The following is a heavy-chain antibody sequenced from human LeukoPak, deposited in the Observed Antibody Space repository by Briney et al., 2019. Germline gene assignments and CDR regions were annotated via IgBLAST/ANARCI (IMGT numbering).Heavy chain of an antibody. CDR2: IFGESMT. CDR3: VRDKGLGRTERFDS. D-gene: IGHD3/OR15-3a*01. V-gene: IGHV3-53*01. Sequence: QPGGSLRLSCGVSGFSVTTTYMTWVRQAPGKGLERVSLIFGESMTTYADSVKGRFTISRDNSKNTVYLQMNRLRAEDTAMYFCVRDKGLGRTERFDSWGQGTLVTVST. CDR1: GFSVTTTY. J-gene: IGHJ4*02.